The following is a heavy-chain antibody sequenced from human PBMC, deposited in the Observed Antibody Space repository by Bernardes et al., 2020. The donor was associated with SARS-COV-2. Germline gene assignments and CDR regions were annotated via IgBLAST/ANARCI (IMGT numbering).Heavy chain of an antibody. CDR2: ISSSSSYI. D-gene: IGHD3-3*01. J-gene: IGHJ6*03. CDR1: GFTFSSYS. V-gene: IGHV3-21*01. CDR3: AIAEYDFWSGYYYYYYYMDV. Sequence: GGSLRLSWAASGFTFSSYSINWVRQAPGKGLEWVASISSSSSYIYYADSVKGRLTISRDNAKNSLYLQMNSLIAEDTAVYYCAIAEYDFWSGYYYYYYYMDVWGTGTTVTVS.